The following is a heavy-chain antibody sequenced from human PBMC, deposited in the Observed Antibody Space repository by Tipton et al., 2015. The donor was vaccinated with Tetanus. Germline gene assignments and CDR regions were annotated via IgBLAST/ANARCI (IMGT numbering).Heavy chain of an antibody. J-gene: IGHJ4*02. CDR2: ILYTGST. V-gene: IGHV4-31*03. Sequence: TLSLTCTVSGGSISSGGFYWTWIRQHPGKGLEWIGYILYTGSTYNTPSLKSRVTISVDTSKNQFSLMLTSVTAADTAVYYCARGSRYYCDYWGPGTLVTVSS. CDR1: GGSISSGGFY. CDR3: ARGSRYYCDY.